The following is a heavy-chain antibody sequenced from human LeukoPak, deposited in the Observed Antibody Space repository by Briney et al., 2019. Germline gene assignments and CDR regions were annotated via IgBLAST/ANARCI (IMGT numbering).Heavy chain of an antibody. CDR1: GYTFTSYY. Sequence: ASVKVSCKASGYTFTSYYMHWVRQAPGQGLEWMGIINPSGGSTSYAQKFQGRVTMTRDTSTSTVYMELSSLRSEDTAVYYCARDGGARDDSSGYYFDYWGQGTLVTVSS. CDR2: INPSGGST. J-gene: IGHJ4*02. D-gene: IGHD3-22*01. V-gene: IGHV1-46*01. CDR3: ARDGGARDDSSGYYFDY.